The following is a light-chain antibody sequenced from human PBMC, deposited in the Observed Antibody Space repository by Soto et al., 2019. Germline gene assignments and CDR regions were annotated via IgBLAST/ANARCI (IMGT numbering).Light chain of an antibody. V-gene: IGKV1-5*01. CDR3: QQYNISST. CDR2: ADS. Sequence: EIQTTCSSSTLSAPVVDGVRVTGRASQSISSWLAWHQHTPGKEPQLLIYADSTLESGAPTRFSGSGSATEFPLTISGLPPDDSATYYRQQYNISSTCGKGTKGDIK. CDR1: QSISSW. J-gene: IGKJ1*01.